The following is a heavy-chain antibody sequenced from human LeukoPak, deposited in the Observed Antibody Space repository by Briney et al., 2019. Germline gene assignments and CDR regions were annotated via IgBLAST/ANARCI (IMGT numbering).Heavy chain of an antibody. J-gene: IGHJ2*01. D-gene: IGHD2-21*02. Sequence: GGSLRLSCAASGFTFSSYSMNWVRQAPGKGLEWVSSISSSSSYIYYADSVKGRFTISRDNAKNSLYLQMNSLRAEDTAVYYCARDYCGGDCANYWYFDLWGRGTLVTVSS. CDR3: ARDYCGGDCANYWYFDL. CDR2: ISSSSSYI. V-gene: IGHV3-21*04. CDR1: GFTFSSYS.